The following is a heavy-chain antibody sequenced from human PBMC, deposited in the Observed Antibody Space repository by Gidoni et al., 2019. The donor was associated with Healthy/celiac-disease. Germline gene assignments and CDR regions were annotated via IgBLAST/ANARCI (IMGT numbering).Heavy chain of an antibody. CDR3: ARAGLYYDYVWGSYRHRFFDY. Sequence: QVQLQQWGAGLLKPSETLSLTCAVYGGSFSGYYWSRIRQPPGKGLEWIGEINHSGSTNYNPSLKSRVTISVDTSKNQFSLKLSSVTAADTAVYYCARAGLYYDYVWGSYRHRFFDYWGQGTLVTVSS. CDR2: INHSGST. V-gene: IGHV4-34*01. D-gene: IGHD3-16*02. CDR1: GGSFSGYY. J-gene: IGHJ4*02.